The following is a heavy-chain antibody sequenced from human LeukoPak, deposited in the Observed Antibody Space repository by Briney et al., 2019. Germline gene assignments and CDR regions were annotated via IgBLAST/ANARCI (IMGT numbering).Heavy chain of an antibody. CDR2: IYSGGST. CDR3: ARGVGDYYDSSGYFDY. D-gene: IGHD3-22*01. V-gene: IGHV3-53*01. CDR1: GFTVSSNY. Sequence: GGSLRLSCAASGFTVSSNYMSWVRQAPGKGLEWVSVIYSGGSTYYADSVKGRFTISRDNSKNTLYLQMNSLRAEDTAVYYCARGVGDYYDSSGYFDYWGQGTLVTVSS. J-gene: IGHJ4*02.